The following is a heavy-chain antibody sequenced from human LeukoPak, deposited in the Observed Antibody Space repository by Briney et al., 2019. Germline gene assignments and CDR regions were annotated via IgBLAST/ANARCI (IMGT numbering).Heavy chain of an antibody. CDR3: ARGIAVAGPYYFDY. V-gene: IGHV3-74*03. D-gene: IGHD6-19*01. CDR2: INSDGSST. J-gene: IGHJ4*02. Sequence: PGGSLRLSCAASGFTFSSYWMHWVRQAPGKGLVWVSRINSDGSSTEYADSVKGRFTISRDNAKNTLYLQMNSLRADDTAVYYCARGIAVAGPYYFDYWGRGTLVTVSS. CDR1: GFTFSSYW.